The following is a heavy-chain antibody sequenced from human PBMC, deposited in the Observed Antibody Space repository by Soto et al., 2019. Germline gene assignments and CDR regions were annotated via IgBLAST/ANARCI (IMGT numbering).Heavy chain of an antibody. D-gene: IGHD5-12*01. J-gene: IGHJ4*02. V-gene: IGHV3-23*01. CDR3: AKDSEVTDSGYDYYYFDY. CDR2: LGGSGATT. CDR1: GFTFSNYA. Sequence: TGGSLRLSCAASGFTFSNYAMSWVRQAPGKGLEWVSALGGSGATTYYADSVRGRFTISRDNSKNTLYLQMSILRAEDTAVYYCAKDSEVTDSGYDYYYFDYWGQGTLVTVSS.